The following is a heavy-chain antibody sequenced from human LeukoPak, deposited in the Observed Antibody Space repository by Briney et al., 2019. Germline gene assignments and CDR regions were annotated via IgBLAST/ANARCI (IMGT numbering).Heavy chain of an antibody. CDR2: ISYDGSNK. D-gene: IGHD5-12*01. CDR1: GFTSSSYG. J-gene: IGHJ4*02. V-gene: IGHV3-30*18. Sequence: GGSLRLSCAASGFTSSSYGMHWVRQAPGKGLEWVAVISYDGSNKYYADSVKGRFTISRDNSKNTLYLQMNSLRAEDTAVYYCAKDLVATTVFDYWGQGTLVTVSS. CDR3: AKDLVATTVFDY.